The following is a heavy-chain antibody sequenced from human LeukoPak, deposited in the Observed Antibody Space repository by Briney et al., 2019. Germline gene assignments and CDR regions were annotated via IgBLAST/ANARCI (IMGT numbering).Heavy chain of an antibody. CDR2: IYTSGST. Sequence: SETLSLTCTVSGGSISSYYWSWIRQPAGKGLEWIGRIYTSGSTNYNPSLKSRVTMSVDTSKNQFSLKLSSVTAADTAVYYCARDFVWGSNYYYYMDVWGKGTTVTVSS. V-gene: IGHV4-4*07. CDR3: ARDFVWGSNYYYYMDV. CDR1: GGSISSYY. D-gene: IGHD2-8*01. J-gene: IGHJ6*03.